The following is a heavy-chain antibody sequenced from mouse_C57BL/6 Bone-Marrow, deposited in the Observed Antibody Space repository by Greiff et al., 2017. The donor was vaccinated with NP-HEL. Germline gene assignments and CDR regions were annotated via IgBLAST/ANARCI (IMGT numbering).Heavy chain of an antibody. CDR2: ISSGGSYT. CDR3: AITTVKDFDV. CDR1: GFTFSSYG. D-gene: IGHD1-1*01. V-gene: IGHV5-6*01. Sequence: DVHLVESGGDLVKPGGSLKLSCAASGFTFSSYGMSWVRQTPDKRLEWVATISSGGSYTYYPDSVKGRFTISRDNAKNTLYLQMSSLKSEDTAMYYCAITTVKDFDVWGTGTTVTVSS. J-gene: IGHJ1*03.